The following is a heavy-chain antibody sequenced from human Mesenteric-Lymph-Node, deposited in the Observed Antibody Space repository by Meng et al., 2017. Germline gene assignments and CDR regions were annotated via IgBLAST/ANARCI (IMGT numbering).Heavy chain of an antibody. CDR1: GFTFSSYG. V-gene: IGHV3-33*01. D-gene: IGHD2-2*01. CDR2: IWYDGSNK. CDR3: ARDRVVPATYYYYYGMDV. J-gene: IGHJ6*02. Sequence: GESLKISCAASGFTFSSYGMHWVRQAPGKGLEWVAVIWYDGSNKYYADSVKGRFTISRDNSKNTLYLQMNSLRAEDTAVYYCARDRVVPATYYYYYGMDVWGQGTTVTVSS.